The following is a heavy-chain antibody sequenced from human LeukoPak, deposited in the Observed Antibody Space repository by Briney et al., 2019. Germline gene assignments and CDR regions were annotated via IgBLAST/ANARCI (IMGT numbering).Heavy chain of an antibody. D-gene: IGHD3-9*01. CDR2: IYYSGST. V-gene: IGHV4-59*01. CDR1: GGSISSYY. CDR3: ARGGTYYDILTGYYNIEGMDV. J-gene: IGHJ6*02. Sequence: SETLSLTFTVSGGSISSYYWSWIRQPPGKGLEWIGYIYYSGSTNYNPSLKSRVTISVDTSKNQFSLELSSVTAADTAVYYCARGGTYYDILTGYYNIEGMDVWGQGTTVTVSS.